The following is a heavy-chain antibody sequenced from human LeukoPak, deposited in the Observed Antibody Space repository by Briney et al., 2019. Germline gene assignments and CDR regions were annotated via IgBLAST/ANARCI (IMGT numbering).Heavy chain of an antibody. D-gene: IGHD6-19*01. CDR2: IGTAGDP. J-gene: IGHJ4*02. CDR1: GFTFSSYD. V-gene: IGHV3-13*05. CDR3: VRASRGWYYFDY. Sequence: GGSLRLSCAASGFTFSSYDMHWVRQVTGKGLEWVSAIGTAGDPSYPGSVKGRFTIYREIAKNSLYLQMNSLRDGDTAVYYCVRASRGWYYFDYWGQGTLVTVSS.